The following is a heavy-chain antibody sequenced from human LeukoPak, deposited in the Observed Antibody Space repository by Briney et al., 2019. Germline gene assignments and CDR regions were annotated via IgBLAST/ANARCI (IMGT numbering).Heavy chain of an antibody. D-gene: IGHD3-16*01. V-gene: IGHV3-11*04. CDR1: GFTFSDYY. Sequence: GGSLRLSCAASGFTFSDYYMSWIRQAPGKGLEWVSYISSSGSTIYYADSVKGRFTISRDNAKNSLYLQMNSLRAEDTAVYCCARDLYHYDYVWGSSRWFDPWGQGTLVTVSS. J-gene: IGHJ5*02. CDR3: ARDLYHYDYVWGSSRWFDP. CDR2: ISSSGSTI.